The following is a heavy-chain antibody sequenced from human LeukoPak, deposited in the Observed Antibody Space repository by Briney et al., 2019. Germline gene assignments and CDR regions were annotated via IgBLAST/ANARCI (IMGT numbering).Heavy chain of an antibody. D-gene: IGHD3-22*01. Sequence: ASVKVSCKASGYTFTSYGISWVRQAPGQGLEWMGWISAYNGNTNYAQKLQGRVTMTTDTSTSTAYMELRSLRSDDTAVYYCARDWTYYYDSSGYYIDYWGQGTLVTVSS. CDR1: GYTFTSYG. V-gene: IGHV1-18*01. CDR3: ARDWTYYYDSSGYYIDY. CDR2: ISAYNGNT. J-gene: IGHJ4*02.